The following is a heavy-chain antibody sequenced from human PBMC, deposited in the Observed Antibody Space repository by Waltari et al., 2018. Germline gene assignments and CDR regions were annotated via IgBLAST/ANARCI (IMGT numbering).Heavy chain of an antibody. CDR3: ARRPRGSVIIGAFDI. CDR1: GDSIRSHF. Sequence: VQLQESGPGLVKPSETLSLRCNVSGDSIRSHFWSWIRQAPGKGLEWIGHMYFSGTKDYNPSLKSRVAISIDTSKNHFSLNLRSVTAAETAIYYCARRPRGSVIIGAFDIWGQGTQVTVSS. J-gene: IGHJ3*02. V-gene: IGHV4-59*11. D-gene: IGHD3-22*01. CDR2: MYFSGTK.